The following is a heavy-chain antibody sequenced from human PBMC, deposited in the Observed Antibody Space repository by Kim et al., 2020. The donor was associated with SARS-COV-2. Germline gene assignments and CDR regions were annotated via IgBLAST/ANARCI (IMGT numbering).Heavy chain of an antibody. CDR3: ARGGLETSYGMDV. J-gene: IGHJ6*02. D-gene: IGHD2-2*01. Sequence: YAVSVKSRITINPDTSKNQFSLQLNSVTPEDTAVYYCARGGLETSYGMDVWGQGTTVTVSS. V-gene: IGHV6-1*01.